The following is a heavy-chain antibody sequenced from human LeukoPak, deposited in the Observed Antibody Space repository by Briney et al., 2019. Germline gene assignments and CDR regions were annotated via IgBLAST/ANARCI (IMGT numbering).Heavy chain of an antibody. CDR3: AKDVGPILFDY. Sequence: GRSLRLSCAASGFTFSSYAMHWVSQAPGKGLDWVSTISDSGVNTHYADSVKGRFTISRDNSRDTLFLQMNSLRVEDSAVYYCAKDVGPILFDYWSQGTLVTVSS. J-gene: IGHJ4*02. CDR1: GFTFSSYA. V-gene: IGHV3-23*01. CDR2: ISDSGVNT. D-gene: IGHD1-26*01.